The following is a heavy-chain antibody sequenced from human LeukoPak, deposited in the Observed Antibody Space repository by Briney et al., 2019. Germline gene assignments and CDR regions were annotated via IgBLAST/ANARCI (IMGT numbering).Heavy chain of an antibody. Sequence: GGSLRLSCAASGFTVSNNYMSWVRQAPGNGLHRVSLISSGGSTYYADSVKGRFTISRDNSKNTLYLQMNSLRDEDTAVYYCARVKSLGYYFDYWGQGTLVTVSS. CDR3: ARVKSLGYYFDY. CDR2: ISSGGST. CDR1: GFTVSNNY. J-gene: IGHJ4*02. D-gene: IGHD6-19*01. V-gene: IGHV3-53*01.